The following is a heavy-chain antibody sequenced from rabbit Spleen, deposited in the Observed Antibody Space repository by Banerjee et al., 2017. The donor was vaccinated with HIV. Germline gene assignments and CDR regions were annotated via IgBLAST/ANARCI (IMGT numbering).Heavy chain of an antibody. CDR1: GFTLSSYY. V-gene: IGHV1S7*01. D-gene: IGHD7-1*01. CDR3: VRDQAGYAGYGPYYFYL. Sequence: QLVESGGGLVQPGGSLTLSCKASGFTLSSYYMNWVRQAPGKGLEWIGYIDPVFGITYYASWVNGRFSISRENAQNTVFLQMTSLTAADTATYFCVRDQAGYAGYGPYYFYLWGPGTLVTVS. CDR2: IDPVFGIT. J-gene: IGHJ4*01.